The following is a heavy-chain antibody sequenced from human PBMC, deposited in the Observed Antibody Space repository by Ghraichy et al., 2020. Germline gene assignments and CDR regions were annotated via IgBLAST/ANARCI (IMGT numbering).Heavy chain of an antibody. J-gene: IGHJ4*02. V-gene: IGHV4-34*01. CDR1: GGSFSGYY. Sequence: SETLSLTCAVYGGSFSGYYWSWIRQPPGKGLEWIGEINHSGSTNYNPSLKSRVTISVDTSKNQFSLKLSSVTAADTAVYYCARHAALYYYDGSDYLDYWGQGTLVTVSS. D-gene: IGHD3-22*01. CDR2: INHSGST. CDR3: ARHAALYYYDGSDYLDY.